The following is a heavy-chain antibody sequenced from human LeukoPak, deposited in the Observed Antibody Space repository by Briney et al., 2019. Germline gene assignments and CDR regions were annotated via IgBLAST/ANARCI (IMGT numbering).Heavy chain of an antibody. CDR1: GVPFRGYY. CDR3: ARDITVPYFDY. V-gene: IGHV4-34*01. J-gene: IGHJ4*02. Sequence: SETLSLTCAVYGVPFRGYYWSWIRQPPGKGLEWIGEINHSGSTNYNPSLKSRVTISVDTSKNQFSLKRSSVTAADTAVYYCARDITVPYFDYWGQGTLVTVSS. CDR2: INHSGST. D-gene: IGHD4-11*01.